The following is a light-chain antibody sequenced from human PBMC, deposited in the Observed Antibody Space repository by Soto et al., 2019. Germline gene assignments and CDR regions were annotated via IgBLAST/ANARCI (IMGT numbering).Light chain of an antibody. CDR1: QSISSW. J-gene: IGKJ1*01. CDR2: KAS. CDR3: QQYNSYPWT. V-gene: IGKV1-5*03. Sequence: IKMYQSPSTLSASVGDRVTITCRASQSISSWLAWYQQKPGKAPKLLIYKASSLESGVPSRFSGSGSGTEFTLTISSLQPDDFATYYCQQYNSYPWTFGQGTKV.